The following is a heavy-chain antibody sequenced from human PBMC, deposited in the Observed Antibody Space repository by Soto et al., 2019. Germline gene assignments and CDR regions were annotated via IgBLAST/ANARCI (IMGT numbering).Heavy chain of an antibody. CDR3: ARTLGYCSSTSCYQFDY. D-gene: IGHD2-2*01. CDR1: GGSISSGGYY. CDR2: IYYSGST. Sequence: SETLSLTCTVSGGSISSGGYYWSWIRQHPGKGLEWIGYIYYSGSTYYNPSLKSRVTMSVDTSKNQFSLKLSSVTAADTAVYYCARTLGYCSSTSCYQFDYWGQGTLVTVSS. V-gene: IGHV4-31*03. J-gene: IGHJ4*02.